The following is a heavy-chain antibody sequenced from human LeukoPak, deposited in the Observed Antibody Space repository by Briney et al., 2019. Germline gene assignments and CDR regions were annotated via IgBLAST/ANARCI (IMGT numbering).Heavy chain of an antibody. CDR3: ARGLYHRSSWYTLGYYFDY. Sequence: SETLSLTRAVYGGSFSGYYWSWIRQPPGKGLEWIGEINHSGSTNYNPSLKSRVTISVDTSKNQFSLKLSSVTAADTAVYYCARGLYHRSSWYTLGYYFDYWGQGTLVTVSS. CDR1: GGSFSGYY. J-gene: IGHJ4*02. CDR2: INHSGST. D-gene: IGHD6-13*01. V-gene: IGHV4-34*01.